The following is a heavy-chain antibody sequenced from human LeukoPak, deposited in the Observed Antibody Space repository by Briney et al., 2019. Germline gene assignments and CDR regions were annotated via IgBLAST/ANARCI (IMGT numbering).Heavy chain of an antibody. CDR1: GSGFTFGNFA. CDR3: AKDGSWGDYYFYFYMDV. V-gene: IGHV3-23*01. D-gene: IGHD3-16*01. Sequence: GGSLRLSCEVSGSGFTFGNFAMSWVRQAPGRGLEWLSGISGSGYYTYYADSVKGRFTISRDNSKNTLYIQMNSLRAEDTAVYYCAKDGSWGDYYFYFYMDVWGKGTTVTVSS. J-gene: IGHJ6*03. CDR2: ISGSGYYT.